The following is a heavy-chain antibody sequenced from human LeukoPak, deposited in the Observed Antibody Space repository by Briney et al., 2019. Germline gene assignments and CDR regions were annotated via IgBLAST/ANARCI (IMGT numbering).Heavy chain of an antibody. V-gene: IGHV1-24*01. CDR1: GYTLTELS. Sequence: ASVKVSCKVSGYTLTELSMHWVRQAPGKGLERMGGFDPEDGETIYAQKFQGRVTMTEDTSTDTAYMELSSLRSEDTAVYYCATSTLRYFDWLLDYWGQGTLVTVSS. J-gene: IGHJ4*02. CDR2: FDPEDGET. D-gene: IGHD3-9*01. CDR3: ATSTLRYFDWLLDY.